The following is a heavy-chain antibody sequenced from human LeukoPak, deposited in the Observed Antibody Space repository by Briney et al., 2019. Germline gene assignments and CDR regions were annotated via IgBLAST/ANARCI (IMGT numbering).Heavy chain of an antibody. D-gene: IGHD3-22*01. CDR2: MSSDGTDI. V-gene: IGHV3-30*04. Sequence: GGSLRLSCAASGFTFITCAMHGVRQAPGKGLEWVAVMSSDGTDIYYADSVKGRFTISRDNSKNTLYLQMNSLRAEDTAVYHCARDDYDTKGYYYPYWGQGTLVTVSS. CDR1: GFTFITCA. J-gene: IGHJ4*02. CDR3: ARDDYDTKGYYYPY.